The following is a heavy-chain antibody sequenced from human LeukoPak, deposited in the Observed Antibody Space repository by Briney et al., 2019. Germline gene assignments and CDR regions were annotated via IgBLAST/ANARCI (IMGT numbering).Heavy chain of an antibody. CDR3: ARDDSSTWYIAFDY. CDR1: GFTVGSNY. CDR2: IYSGGST. D-gene: IGHD6-13*01. V-gene: IGHV3-66*01. J-gene: IGHJ4*02. Sequence: GGSLRLSCAASGFTVGSNYMSWVRQAPGTGLEWVSVIYSGGSTYYADSVKGRFTISRDNSKNTLYLQMNNLRAEDTAIYYCARDDSSTWYIAFDYWGQGTLVTVSS.